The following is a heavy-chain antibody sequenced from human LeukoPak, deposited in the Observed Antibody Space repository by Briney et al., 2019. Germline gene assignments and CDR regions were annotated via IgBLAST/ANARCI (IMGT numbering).Heavy chain of an antibody. J-gene: IGHJ5*02. Sequence: GASVKVSCNVSGHTLTELSMHWVRQAPGKGLEWMGGFDPEDGETIYAQKFQGRVTMTEDTSTDTAYMELSSLRSEDTAVYYCARDDILTGYDRWRQGTLVTVSS. CDR3: ARDDILTGYDR. D-gene: IGHD3-9*01. CDR2: FDPEDGET. CDR1: GHTLTELS. V-gene: IGHV1-24*01.